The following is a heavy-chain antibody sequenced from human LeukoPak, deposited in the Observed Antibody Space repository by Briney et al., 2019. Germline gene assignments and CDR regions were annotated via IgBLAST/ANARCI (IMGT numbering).Heavy chain of an antibody. V-gene: IGHV4-59*01. J-gene: IGHJ4*02. CDR3: ARVTIGGWTHYFDY. CDR1: GGSISSYY. Sequence: PSETLSLTCTVSGGSISSYYWSWIRQPPGKGLEWIGYIYYSGSTNYNPSLKSRVTISVDTSKNQFSLKLSSVTAADTAVYYCARVTIGGWTHYFDYWGQGTLVTVSS. D-gene: IGHD6-19*01. CDR2: IYYSGST.